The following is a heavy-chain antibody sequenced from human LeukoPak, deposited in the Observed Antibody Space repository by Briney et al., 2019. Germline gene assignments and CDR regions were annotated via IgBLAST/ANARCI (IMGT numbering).Heavy chain of an antibody. V-gene: IGHV1-18*01. Sequence: GASVKVSCKASGYTFTSYGISWVRQAPGQGLEWMGWISAYNGNTNYAQKLQGRVTMTTDTSTSTAYMELRSLRSDDTAVYYCARWWADCTNGVCYSHYSFDYWGQGTLVTVSS. D-gene: IGHD2-8*01. J-gene: IGHJ4*02. CDR3: ARWWADCTNGVCYSHYSFDY. CDR2: ISAYNGNT. CDR1: GYTFTSYG.